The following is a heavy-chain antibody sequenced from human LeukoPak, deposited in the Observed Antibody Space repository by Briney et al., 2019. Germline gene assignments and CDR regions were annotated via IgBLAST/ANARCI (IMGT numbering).Heavy chain of an antibody. Sequence: SETLSLTCTVSGGSISSGGYYWSWIRQHPGKGLEWIGYIYYSGSTYYNPSLKSRVTISVDTSKNQFSLKLSSVTAADTAVYYCARGSGSWHPSYGMDVWGQGTTVTVSS. V-gene: IGHV4-31*03. CDR3: ARGSGSWHPSYGMDV. D-gene: IGHD6-13*01. CDR2: IYYSGST. CDR1: GGSISSGGYY. J-gene: IGHJ6*02.